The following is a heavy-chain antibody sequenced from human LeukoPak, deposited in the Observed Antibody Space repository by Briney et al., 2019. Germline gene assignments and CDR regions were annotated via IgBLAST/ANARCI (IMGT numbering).Heavy chain of an antibody. D-gene: IGHD3-9*01. CDR1: GFTFSSYA. J-gene: IGHJ3*02. Sequence: GGSLRLSCAASGFTFSSYAMSWVRQAPGKGLEWVSAISGSGGSTYYADSVKGRFTISRDNSKNTLYLQMNSLRAEDTAVYYCAKDLRKGVLRYFDWRGNAFDIWGQGTMVTVSS. V-gene: IGHV3-23*01. CDR2: ISGSGGST. CDR3: AKDLRKGVLRYFDWRGNAFDI.